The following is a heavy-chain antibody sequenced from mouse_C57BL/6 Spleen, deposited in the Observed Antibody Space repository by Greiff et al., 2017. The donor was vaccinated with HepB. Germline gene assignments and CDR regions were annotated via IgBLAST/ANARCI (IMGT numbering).Heavy chain of an antibody. V-gene: IGHV1-52*01. CDR2: IDPSDSET. CDR3: ARSYSNLYYFDY. Sequence: QVQLQQPGAELVRPGSSVKLSCKASGYTFTSYWMHWVKQRPIQGLEWIGNIDPSDSETHYNQKFKDKATLTVDKSSSTAYMQLSSLTSEDSAVYYCARSYSNLYYFDYWGQGTTLTVSS. CDR1: GYTFTSYW. D-gene: IGHD2-5*01. J-gene: IGHJ2*01.